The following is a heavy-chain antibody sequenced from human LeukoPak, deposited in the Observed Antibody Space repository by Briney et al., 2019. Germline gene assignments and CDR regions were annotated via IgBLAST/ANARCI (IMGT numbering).Heavy chain of an antibody. Sequence: GASVKVSCKASGYTFTGYYMHWVRQAPGQGLEWMGWINPNSGGTNYAQKFQGWVTMTRDTSISTAYMELSRLRSDGTAVYYCARAYYYGSGSPYAFDIWGQGTMVTVSS. V-gene: IGHV1-2*04. CDR3: ARAYYYGSGSPYAFDI. J-gene: IGHJ3*02. CDR2: INPNSGGT. D-gene: IGHD3-10*01. CDR1: GYTFTGYY.